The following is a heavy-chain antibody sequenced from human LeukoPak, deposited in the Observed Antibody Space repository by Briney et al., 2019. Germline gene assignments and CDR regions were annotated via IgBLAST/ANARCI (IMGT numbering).Heavy chain of an antibody. CDR2: ISGAGT. Sequence: GGSLRLSCAASGFTFRNYALTWVRQAPGRGLEWVSSISGAGTYYADSVKGRFSISRDNNKNRLYLQMSSLRAEDTAVYYCARDPNGNYVGAFDFQRWSEGTLVTVTS. CDR3: ARDPNGNYVGAFDFQR. CDR1: GFTFRNYA. V-gene: IGHV3-23*01. D-gene: IGHD4-17*01. J-gene: IGHJ1*01.